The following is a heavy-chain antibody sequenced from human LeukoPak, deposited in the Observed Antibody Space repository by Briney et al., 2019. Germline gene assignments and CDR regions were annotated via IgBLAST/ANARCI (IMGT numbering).Heavy chain of an antibody. CDR2: INPSGGST. Sequence: ATVKVSCKASGYTFTSYYMHWVRHAPAQGLEWMGMINPSGGSTSYSQKFQGRVTMARDTSTSTVYMELSSLRSEDTAVYYCARDKTPRAGWVRDAFDIWGQGTMVTVSS. CDR3: ARDKTPRAGWVRDAFDI. V-gene: IGHV1-46*01. J-gene: IGHJ3*02. CDR1: GYTFTSYY. D-gene: IGHD6-13*01.